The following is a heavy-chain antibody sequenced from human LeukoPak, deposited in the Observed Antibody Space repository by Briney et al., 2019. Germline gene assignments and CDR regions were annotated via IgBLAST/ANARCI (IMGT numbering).Heavy chain of an antibody. CDR2: INPNSGGT. CDR3: AREFMVGPMRDNFDY. D-gene: IGHD3-10*02. V-gene: IGHV1-2*02. CDR1: GYTFTGYY. Sequence: ASVKVSCKASGYTFTGYYMHWVRQAPGQGLEWMGWINPNSGGTNYAQKFQGRVTMTRDMSTSTVYMELSSLRSEDTAIYYCAREFMVGPMRDNFDYWGQGTLVTVSS. J-gene: IGHJ4*02.